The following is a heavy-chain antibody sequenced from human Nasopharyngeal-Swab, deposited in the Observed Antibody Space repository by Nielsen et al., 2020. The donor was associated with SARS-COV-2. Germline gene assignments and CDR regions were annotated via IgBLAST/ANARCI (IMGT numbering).Heavy chain of an antibody. CDR2: INPNSGGT. J-gene: IGHJ4*02. D-gene: IGHD5-12*01. CDR3: AGTREALNSGHDPQGF. CDR1: GYTFTDYY. Sequence: ASVKVSCKASGYTFTDYYMHWVRQAPGQGLEWMGRINPNSGGTNYAQKFQGRVTMTRDTSISTAHMELSRLRSDDTAVYFCAGTREALNSGHDPQGFWGLGTLVTVSS. V-gene: IGHV1-2*06.